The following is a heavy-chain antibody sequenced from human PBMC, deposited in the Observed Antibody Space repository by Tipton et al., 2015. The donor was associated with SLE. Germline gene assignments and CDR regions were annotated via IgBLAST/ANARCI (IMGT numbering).Heavy chain of an antibody. V-gene: IGHV4-39*07. CDR1: GGSISSYY. J-gene: IGHJ4*02. Sequence: TLSLTCTVSGGSISSYYWGWIRQPPGKGLEWIGSIYYSGSTYYNPSLKSRVTISVDTSKNQFSLKVSSVTAADTAVYYCARDQKWMGYWGQGTLVTVSS. CDR2: IYYSGST. D-gene: IGHD6-19*01. CDR3: ARDQKWMGY.